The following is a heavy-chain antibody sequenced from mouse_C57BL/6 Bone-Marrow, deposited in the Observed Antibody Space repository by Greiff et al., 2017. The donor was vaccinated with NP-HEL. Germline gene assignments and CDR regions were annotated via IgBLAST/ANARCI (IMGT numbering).Heavy chain of an antibody. CDR1: GYTFTSYW. CDR2: IHPSDSDT. D-gene: IGHD1-1*01. J-gene: IGHJ4*01. CDR3: AISTNYYGSSYHYYAMDY. V-gene: IGHV1-74*01. Sequence: QVQLQQPGAELVKPGASVKVSCKASGYTFTSYWMHWVKQRPGQGLEWIGRIHPSDSDTNYNQKFKGKATLTVDKSSSTAYMQLSSLTSEDSAVYYCAISTNYYGSSYHYYAMDYWGQGTSVTVSS.